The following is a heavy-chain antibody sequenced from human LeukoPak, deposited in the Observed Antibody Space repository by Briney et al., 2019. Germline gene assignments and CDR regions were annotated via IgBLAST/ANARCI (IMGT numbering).Heavy chain of an antibody. CDR1: GYTFTGYY. D-gene: IGHD2-15*01. J-gene: IGHJ1*01. V-gene: IGHV1-2*02. Sequence: ASVKVSCKASGYTFTGYYMHWVRQPPGQGLAWMGWINPNSGGTNYAQKFQGRVTMTSDTSISTAYMELSRLRSDDTAVYYCARDDCSGGSCHCAFQHWGQGTLVTVSS. CDR2: INPNSGGT. CDR3: ARDDCSGGSCHCAFQH.